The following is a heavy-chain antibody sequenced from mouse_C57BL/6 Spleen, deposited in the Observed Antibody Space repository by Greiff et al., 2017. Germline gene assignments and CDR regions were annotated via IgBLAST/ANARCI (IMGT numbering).Heavy chain of an antibody. D-gene: IGHD1-1*01. Sequence: QVQLKESGAELMKPGASVKLSCKATGYTFTGYWIEWVKQRPGHGLEWIGEILPGSGSTNYNEKFKGKATFTADTSSNTAYMQLSSLTTEDSAIYSCARRVITTVVAGGAMDYWGQGTSVTVSS. CDR1: GYTFTGYW. V-gene: IGHV1-9*01. CDR2: ILPGSGST. CDR3: ARRVITTVVAGGAMDY. J-gene: IGHJ4*01.